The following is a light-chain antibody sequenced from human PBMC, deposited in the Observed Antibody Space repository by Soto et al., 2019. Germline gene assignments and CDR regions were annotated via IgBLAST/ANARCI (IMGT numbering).Light chain of an antibody. J-gene: IGKJ1*01. CDR2: DAS. V-gene: IGKV1-5*01. CDR3: QQYNSYSPRT. CDR1: QSISTW. Sequence: DIQMTQSPSTLSASVGDRVTITCRASQSISTWLAWYQQKPGNAPKLLIYDASSLESGVPSRFSGSGSGTEFTLTISSLQPDDFANYYCQQYNSYSPRTFGQGTKVDI.